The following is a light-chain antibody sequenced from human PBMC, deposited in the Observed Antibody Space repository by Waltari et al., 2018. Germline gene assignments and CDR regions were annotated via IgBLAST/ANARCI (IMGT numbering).Light chain of an antibody. V-gene: IGKV1-17*01. CDR2: DAS. CDR1: QGIRSS. CDR3: LHHNSYPLT. J-gene: IGKJ4*01. Sequence: DIQMTQSPSSLSASVGDRVTITCRASQGIRSSLNWYQQKPGKAPKSLIYDASNLHGGVPSRFSGSGSGTEFTLTINSLQPEDSATYYCLHHNSYPLTFGGGTKVEIK.